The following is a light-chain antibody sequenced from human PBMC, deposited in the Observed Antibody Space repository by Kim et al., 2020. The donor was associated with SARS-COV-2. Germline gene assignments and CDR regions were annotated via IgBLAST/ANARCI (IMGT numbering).Light chain of an antibody. CDR1: QSVLYRSNGKNF. Sequence: ATVNGRSSQSVLYRSNGKNFLAWYQQRPGQPPKLLIYWASTRESGVPDRFSGSGSGTDFTLTITSLQAEDAAVYYCQQYYSTPPTFGRGTKVDIK. V-gene: IGKV4-1*01. CDR3: QQYYSTPPT. CDR2: WAS. J-gene: IGKJ1*01.